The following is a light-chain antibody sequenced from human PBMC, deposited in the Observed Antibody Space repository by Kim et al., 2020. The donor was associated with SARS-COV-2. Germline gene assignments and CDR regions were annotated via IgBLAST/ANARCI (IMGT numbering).Light chain of an antibody. CDR1: QSISSW. CDR3: QQYDTYWT. Sequence: DIQMTQSPSTLSASVGDRVTITCRASQSISSWLAWYHQKPGKAPKLLIYKASSLESGVPSRFSGSGSGTEFPPTISSLQPDDFATYYCQQYDTYWTFGQGTKVDIK. V-gene: IGKV1-5*03. CDR2: KAS. J-gene: IGKJ1*01.